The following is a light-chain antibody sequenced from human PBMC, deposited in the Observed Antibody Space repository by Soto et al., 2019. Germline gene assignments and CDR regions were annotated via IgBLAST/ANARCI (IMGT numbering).Light chain of an antibody. CDR1: QGIRNY. J-gene: IGKJ1*01. CDR2: AAS. V-gene: IGKV1-27*01. Sequence: IKMTQSPSSLSASVGDRVTITCRASQGIRNYLAWYQQKPGKVPKLLIYAASTLQSGVPSRFSGSGSGTDFTLTISSLQPEDVATYYCQKYNTAPWTFGQGTKVDIK. CDR3: QKYNTAPWT.